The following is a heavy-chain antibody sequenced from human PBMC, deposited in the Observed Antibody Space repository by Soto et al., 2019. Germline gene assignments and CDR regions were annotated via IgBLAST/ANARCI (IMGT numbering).Heavy chain of an antibody. Sequence: ASVKVSCKASGYTFTGYYLHWVRQAPGQGLEWMGWINTDSGGTKYAQKFQGRVTMTRDTSTSTAYMELRSLRSDDTAVYYCARDHPITIFGVVTKWFDPWGQGTLVTVSS. CDR3: ARDHPITIFGVVTKWFDP. CDR1: GYTFTGYY. CDR2: INTDSGGT. D-gene: IGHD3-3*01. V-gene: IGHV1-2*02. J-gene: IGHJ5*02.